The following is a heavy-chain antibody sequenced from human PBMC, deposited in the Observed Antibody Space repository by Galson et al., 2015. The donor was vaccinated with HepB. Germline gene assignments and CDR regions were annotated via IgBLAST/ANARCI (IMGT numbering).Heavy chain of an antibody. J-gene: IGHJ4*02. CDR3: ARFSDPGSSWYD. Sequence: SLRLSCAASGFTFSSYSMNWVRQAPGKGLEWVSSISSSSSYIYYADSVKGRFTISRDNAKNSLYLQMNSLRAEDTAVYYCARFSDPGSSWYDWGQGTLVTVSS. CDR2: ISSSSSYI. CDR1: GFTFSSYS. V-gene: IGHV3-21*01. D-gene: IGHD6-13*01.